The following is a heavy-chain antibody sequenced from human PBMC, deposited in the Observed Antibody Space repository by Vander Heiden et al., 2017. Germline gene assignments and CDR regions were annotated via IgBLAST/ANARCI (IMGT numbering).Heavy chain of an antibody. CDR1: GGSFSGYY. J-gene: IGHJ4*02. CDR3: ARGPSTIVVVRVFDY. V-gene: IGHV4-34*01. D-gene: IGHD3-22*01. Sequence: QVQLQQWGAGLLKPSETLSLTCAVYGGSFSGYYWSWIRQPPGKGLEWIGEINHSGSTNYNPSLKSRVTISVDTSKNQFSLKLSSVTAADTAVYYCARGPSTIVVVRVFDYWGQGTLVTVSS. CDR2: INHSGST.